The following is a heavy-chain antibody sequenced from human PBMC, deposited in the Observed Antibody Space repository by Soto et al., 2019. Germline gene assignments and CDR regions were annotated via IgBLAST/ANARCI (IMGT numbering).Heavy chain of an antibody. V-gene: IGHV1-69*12. Sequence: QVQLVQSGAEVKKPGSSVKVSCRTSGGTFENYGFSWVRQAPGQGLEWMGGIIPMFGTTNYGQIFQGRLTITADESTSTASMELSSLTPEDTAVYYCAGEIGGTGLHLWGQGTLVTVSS. J-gene: IGHJ5*02. D-gene: IGHD3-9*01. CDR2: IIPMFGTT. CDR1: GGTFENYG. CDR3: AGEIGGTGLHL.